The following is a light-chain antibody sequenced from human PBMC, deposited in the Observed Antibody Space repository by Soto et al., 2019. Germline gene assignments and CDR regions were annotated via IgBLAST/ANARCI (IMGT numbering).Light chain of an antibody. CDR1: QNISSY. V-gene: IGKV3-11*01. Sequence: IVLTQSPVTLSLSPGERATLSCRASQNISSYLIWYQQKPGQAPRLLMYDVSNRATGIPARFSGSGSGTDFTLTISSLEPEDSAVYFREQHTGPPPPSGQGTPLGIK. CDR2: DVS. CDR3: EQHTGPPPP. J-gene: IGKJ5*01.